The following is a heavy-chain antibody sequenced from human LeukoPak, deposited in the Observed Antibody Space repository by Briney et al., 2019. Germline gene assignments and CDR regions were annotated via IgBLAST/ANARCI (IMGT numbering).Heavy chain of an antibody. V-gene: IGHV4-4*07. J-gene: IGHJ5*02. CDR1: GGSISSYY. D-gene: IGHD3-3*01. Sequence: SETLSLTCTVSGGSISSYYWSWIRQPAGKGLEWIGRIYTSGSTNYNPSLKSRVTMSVDTSKNQFSLKLSSVTAADTAVYYCARVGVGGDFWSGYPYDWFDPWGQGTLVTVSS. CDR3: ARVGVGGDFWSGYPYDWFDP. CDR2: IYTSGST.